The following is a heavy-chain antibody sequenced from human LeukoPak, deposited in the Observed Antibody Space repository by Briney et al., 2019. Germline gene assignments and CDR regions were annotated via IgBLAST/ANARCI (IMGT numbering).Heavy chain of an antibody. V-gene: IGHV1-46*01. CDR1: GYTFTSYG. Sequence: GASVKVSCKASGYTFTSYGISWVRQAPGQGLEWMGVVTPSGGDTNYAQKFQGRVTMTRDTSTSTVYVELSSLRSEDTAVYYCARETPYSVATYRALDYWGQGTLVTVSS. CDR2: VTPSGGDT. CDR3: ARETPYSVATYRALDY. D-gene: IGHD5-12*01. J-gene: IGHJ4*02.